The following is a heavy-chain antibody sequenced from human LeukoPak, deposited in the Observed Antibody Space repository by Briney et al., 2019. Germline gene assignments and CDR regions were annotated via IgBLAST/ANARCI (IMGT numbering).Heavy chain of an antibody. CDR1: GFTVSSNY. J-gene: IGHJ4*02. CDR3: ARDLSRYGSGSFDY. D-gene: IGHD3-10*01. Sequence: PGGSLRLSCAASGFTVSSNYMSWVRQAPGKGLEWVSVIYSGGSTYYADSVKGRFTISRDNSKNTLYLQMNSLRAEDTAVYYCARDLSRYGSGSFDYWGQGTLVTVSS. V-gene: IGHV3-66*01. CDR2: IYSGGST.